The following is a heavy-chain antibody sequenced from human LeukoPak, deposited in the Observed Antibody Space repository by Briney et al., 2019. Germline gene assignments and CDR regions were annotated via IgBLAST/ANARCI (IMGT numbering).Heavy chain of an antibody. Sequence: SETLSLTCTVSGGSISSYYWSWIRQPPGKGLEWIGYIYYSGSTYYNPSLKSRVTISVDTSKNQFSLKLSSVTAADTAVYYCARDQNDWGQGTLVTVSS. J-gene: IGHJ4*02. CDR3: ARDQND. V-gene: IGHV4-59*01. CDR1: GGSISSYY. D-gene: IGHD1-1*01. CDR2: IYYSGST.